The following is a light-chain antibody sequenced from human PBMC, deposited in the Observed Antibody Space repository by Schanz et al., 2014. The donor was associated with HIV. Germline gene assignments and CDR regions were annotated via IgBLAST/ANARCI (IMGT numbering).Light chain of an antibody. CDR3: SSYTSSSTPV. J-gene: IGLJ3*02. Sequence: QSALTQPASVSGSPGQSITISCTGTSSDVGGSDSVSWFQQNPGKAPRLLIYDVTNRPSGVSHRFSGSKSGNTASLTISGLQAEDEADYYCSSYTSSSTPVFGGGTKLTVL. CDR1: SSDVGGSDS. V-gene: IGLV2-14*03. CDR2: DVT.